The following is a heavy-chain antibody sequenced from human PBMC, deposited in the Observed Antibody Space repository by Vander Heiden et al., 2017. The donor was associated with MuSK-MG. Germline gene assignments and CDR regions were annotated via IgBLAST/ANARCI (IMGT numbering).Heavy chain of an antibody. CDR3: AHRQGRTIIRTYFDY. CDR2: IYWDDDE. CDR1: GFSLSTSGVG. V-gene: IGHV2-5*02. J-gene: IGHJ4*02. Sequence: QITLKESGPTLVNPTQTLTLTCTFSGFSLSTSGVGVGWIRQPPGKALEWLALIYWDDDERYSPSLKSRLTITKDTSKNQVVLTMTNMETVDTATYYCAHRQGRTIIRTYFDYWGQGTLVTVSS. D-gene: IGHD3-10*01.